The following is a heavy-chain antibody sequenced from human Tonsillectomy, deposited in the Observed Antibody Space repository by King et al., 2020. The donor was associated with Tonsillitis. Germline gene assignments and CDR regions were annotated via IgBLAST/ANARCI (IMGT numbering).Heavy chain of an antibody. CDR3: VRDQWVATVDPFFDY. J-gene: IGHJ4*02. D-gene: IGHD5-12*01. Sequence: VQLVESGAEVKKPGASVKVSCKTSGYTFTNYGISWVRQAPGQGLEWMGWISAYNGNTNYAQKLQGRVTMTTDTSTSTAYMELRSLRSDDTAVYYCVRDQWVATVDPFFDYWGQGTLVTVSS. CDR1: GYTFTNYG. V-gene: IGHV1-18*01. CDR2: ISAYNGNT.